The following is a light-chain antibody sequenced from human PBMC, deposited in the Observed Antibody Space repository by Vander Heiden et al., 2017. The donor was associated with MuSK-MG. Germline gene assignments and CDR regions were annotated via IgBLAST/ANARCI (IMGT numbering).Light chain of an antibody. CDR2: TAS. CDR1: QDSKSW. Sequence: DIQMNQSPSTLSASVGDRVTITCRASQDSKSWVSWCQQRPGKAPKLLIYTASRLEDGVPPRCSGRGSGTEFTPTISNLQPDDSATYYCQQYDVQSTFGPGTKLEI. CDR3: QQYDVQST. V-gene: IGKV1-5*03. J-gene: IGKJ3*01.